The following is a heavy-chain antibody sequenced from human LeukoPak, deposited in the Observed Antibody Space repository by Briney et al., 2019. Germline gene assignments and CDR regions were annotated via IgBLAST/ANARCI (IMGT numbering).Heavy chain of an antibody. CDR1: GGSFSGYY. CDR3: ARDIGTGFTDY. J-gene: IGHJ4*02. CDR2: IYYSGST. Sequence: SETLSLTCAVYGGSFSGYYWSWIRQPPGKGLEWIGYIYYSGSTNYNPSLKSRVTISVDTSKNQFSLKLNSVTAADTAVYYCARDIGTGFTDYWGQGTLVTVSS. V-gene: IGHV4-59*01. D-gene: IGHD1-26*01.